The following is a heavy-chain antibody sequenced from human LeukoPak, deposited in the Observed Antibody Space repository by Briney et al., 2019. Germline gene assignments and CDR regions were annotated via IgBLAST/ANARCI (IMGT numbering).Heavy chain of an antibody. CDR1: GGSFSGYY. Sequence: PSETLSLTCAVYGGSFSGYYWSWIRQPPGKGLEWTGEINHSGSTNYNPSLKSRVTISVDTSKNQFSLKLSSVTAADTAVYYCARGTYSSGWSNYYYYMDVWGKGTTVTVSS. J-gene: IGHJ6*03. V-gene: IGHV4-34*01. D-gene: IGHD6-19*01. CDR2: INHSGST. CDR3: ARGTYSSGWSNYYYYMDV.